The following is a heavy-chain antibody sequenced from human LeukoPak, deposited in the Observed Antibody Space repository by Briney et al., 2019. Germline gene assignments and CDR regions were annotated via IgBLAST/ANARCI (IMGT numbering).Heavy chain of an antibody. D-gene: IGHD6-6*01. J-gene: IGHJ6*03. CDR1: GGSISSYY. Sequence: ASETLPLTCTVSGGSISSYYWSWIRQPPGKGLEWIGYIYYSGSTNYNPSLKSRVTISVDTSKNQFSLKLSSVTAADTAVYYCARDRRAARPYYYYYYMDVWGKGTTVTVSS. CDR2: IYYSGST. CDR3: ARDRRAARPYYYYYYMDV. V-gene: IGHV4-59*01.